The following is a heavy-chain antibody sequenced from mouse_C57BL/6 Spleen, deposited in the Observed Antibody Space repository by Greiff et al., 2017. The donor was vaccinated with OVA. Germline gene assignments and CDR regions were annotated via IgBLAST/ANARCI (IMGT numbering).Heavy chain of an antibody. D-gene: IGHD1-1*01. V-gene: IGHV1-55*01. CDR3: ARPYYYGSSWELGY. CDR1: GYTFTSYW. CDR2: IYPGSGST. J-gene: IGHJ2*01. Sequence: QVQLQQPGAELVKPGASVKMSCKASGYTFTSYWITWVKQRPGQGLAWIGDIYPGSGSTNYNEKFKSKATLTVDTSSSTAYMQLSSLTSEDSAVYYCARPYYYGSSWELGYWGQGTTLTVSS.